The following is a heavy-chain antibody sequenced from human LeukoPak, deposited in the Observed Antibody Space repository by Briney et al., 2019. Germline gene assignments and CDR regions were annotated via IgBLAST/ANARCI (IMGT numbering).Heavy chain of an antibody. J-gene: IGHJ4*02. CDR2: ISYDESYK. D-gene: IGHD1-26*01. CDR1: GFTFSTYG. Sequence: GGSLRLSCAASGFTFSTYGMHWVRQAPGKGLEWVAIISYDESYKYYADSVKGRFTISRDNSKNTLYLQMNSLRAEDTAVYYCVKVGLVGATTRDRSYFDYWGQGAPVTVSS. V-gene: IGHV3-30*18. CDR3: VKVGLVGATTRDRSYFDY.